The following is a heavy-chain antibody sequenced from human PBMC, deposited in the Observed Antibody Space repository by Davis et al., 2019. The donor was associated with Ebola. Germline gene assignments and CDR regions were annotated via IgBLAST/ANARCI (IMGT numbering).Heavy chain of an antibody. CDR3: VKMEAGSCFQFDS. V-gene: IGHV3-9*01. Sequence: GGSLRLSCAASGITFGDYAMHWVRQAPGKGLEWVSGIKWDSTIIGYGDSVKGRFTISRDNAKKSLYLEMNSLRDEDTALYYCVKMEAGSCFQFDSWGQGTLVTVSS. CDR1: GITFGDYA. D-gene: IGHD3-10*01. CDR2: IKWDSTII. J-gene: IGHJ4*02.